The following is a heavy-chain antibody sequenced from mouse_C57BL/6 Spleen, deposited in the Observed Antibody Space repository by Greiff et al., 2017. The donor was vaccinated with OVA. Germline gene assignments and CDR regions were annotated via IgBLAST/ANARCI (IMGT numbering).Heavy chain of an antibody. Sequence: LMEPGASVKIPGTASGYTFTDYNMDWVKQSHGKSLEWIGDINPNNGGTIYNQKFKGKATLTVDKSSSTAYMELRSLTSEDTAVYYCARIYYDYDGYWYFDVWGTGTTVTVSS. J-gene: IGHJ1*03. CDR1: GYTFTDYN. CDR2: INPNNGGT. V-gene: IGHV1-18*01. CDR3: ARIYYDYDGYWYFDV. D-gene: IGHD2-4*01.